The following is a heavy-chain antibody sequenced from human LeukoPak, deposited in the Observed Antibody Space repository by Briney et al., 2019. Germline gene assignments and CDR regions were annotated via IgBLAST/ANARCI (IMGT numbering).Heavy chain of an antibody. D-gene: IGHD3-10*01. J-gene: IGHJ5*02. CDR2: INPNNGGT. Sequence: GASVKVSCKASGYTFTDYYIHWVRQAPGQGLEWMGWINPNNGGTNYAEKFQGRVTMTRDTSISTAYMELSSLRSDDTAVYYCARGIASGGYGRFDPWGQGTLVIVSS. CDR1: GYTFTDYY. V-gene: IGHV1-2*02. CDR3: ARGIASGGYGRFDP.